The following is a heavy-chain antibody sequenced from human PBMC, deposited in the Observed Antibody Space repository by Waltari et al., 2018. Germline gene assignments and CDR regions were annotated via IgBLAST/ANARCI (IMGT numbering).Heavy chain of an antibody. CDR2: IVPISGRA. V-gene: IGHV1-69*01. CDR3: AIKGGEVATKYYFDY. D-gene: IGHD5-12*01. CDR1: GGSFNSYD. J-gene: IGHJ4*02. Sequence: QVHLVQSGAEVKTPGSSVKVSCQASGGSFNSYDIAWVRQAPGQGLEWMGGIVPISGRAMYAQKFQDKVTITADESTATGYMELRSLNSEDTAMYYCAIKGGEVATKYYFDYWGQGTLVTVSS.